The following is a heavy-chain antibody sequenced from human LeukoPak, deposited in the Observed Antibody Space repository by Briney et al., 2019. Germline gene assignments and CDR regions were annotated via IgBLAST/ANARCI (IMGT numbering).Heavy chain of an antibody. CDR1: GGSFSGYY. V-gene: IGHV4-34*01. D-gene: IGHD3-9*01. CDR3: ARGKYFDLT. Sequence: SETLSLTCAVYGGSFSGYYWSWIRQPPGKGLEWIGEINHSGSTNYNPSLKSRVTISVDTSKNQFSLKLSPVTAADTAVYYCARGKYFDLTWGQGTLVTVSS. CDR2: INHSGST. J-gene: IGHJ5*02.